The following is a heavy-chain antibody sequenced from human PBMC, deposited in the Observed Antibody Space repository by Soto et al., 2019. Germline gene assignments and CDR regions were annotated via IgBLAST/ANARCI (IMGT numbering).Heavy chain of an antibody. CDR1: GFTFSSYA. Sequence: GGSLRLSCAASGFTFSSYAMHWVRQAPGKGLEWVAVISYDGSNKYYADSAKGRFTISRDNSKNTLYLQMNSLRAEDTAVYYCARDEYSSGWYNWFDPWGQGTLVTVSS. CDR3: ARDEYSSGWYNWFDP. CDR2: ISYDGSNK. V-gene: IGHV3-30-3*01. J-gene: IGHJ5*02. D-gene: IGHD6-19*01.